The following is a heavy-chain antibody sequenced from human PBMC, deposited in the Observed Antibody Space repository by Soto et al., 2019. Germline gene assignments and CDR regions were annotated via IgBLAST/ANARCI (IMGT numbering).Heavy chain of an antibody. CDR2: IYWDDDK. CDR1: GFSLSTSGVG. V-gene: IGHV2-5*02. CDR3: AHTTLGYCSSTSCAAYNWFDP. D-gene: IGHD2-2*01. Sequence: QITLKESGPTLVKPTQTLTLTCTFSGFSLSTSGVGVGWIRQPPGKALEWLALIYWDDDKRYSPSLKSRLTITKATSKNQVALTMTNRDPVDTATYYCAHTTLGYCSSTSCAAYNWFDPWGQGTLVTVSS. J-gene: IGHJ5*02.